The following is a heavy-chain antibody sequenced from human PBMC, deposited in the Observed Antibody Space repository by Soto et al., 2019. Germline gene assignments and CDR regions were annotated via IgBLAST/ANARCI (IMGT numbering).Heavy chain of an antibody. CDR3: ARVLRQWRIHDNWFDP. CDR1: GGTFSSYA. CDR2: IIPIFGTA. J-gene: IGHJ5*02. V-gene: IGHV1-69*13. Sequence: SVKVSCKASGGTFSSYAISWVRQAPGQGLEWMGGIIPIFGTANYAQKFQGRVTITADESTSTAYMELSSLRSEDTAVYYCARVLRQWRIHDNWFDPWGQGTLVTVSS. D-gene: IGHD6-19*01.